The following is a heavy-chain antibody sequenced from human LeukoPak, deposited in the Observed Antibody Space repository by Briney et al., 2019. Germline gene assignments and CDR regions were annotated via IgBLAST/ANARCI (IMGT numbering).Heavy chain of an antibody. J-gene: IGHJ4*02. CDR3: ARGTSEAFRSLDS. D-gene: IGHD1-14*01. CDR2: IYKGGTT. V-gene: IGHV3-66*01. Sequence: GGSLRLSCAASGFTVNYMTWVRQAPEKGLEWASVIYKGGTTYYADSVKGRFTISRDNSENTLYLQMNSLRAEDTAVYYCARGTSEAFRSLDSWGQGTLVTVSS. CDR1: GFTVNY.